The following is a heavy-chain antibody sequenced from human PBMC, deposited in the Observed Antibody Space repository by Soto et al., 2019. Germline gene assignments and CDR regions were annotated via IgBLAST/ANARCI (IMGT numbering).Heavy chain of an antibody. V-gene: IGHV3-15*07. J-gene: IGHJ4*02. D-gene: IGHD3-10*01. CDR2: IKSKTDGGTT. Sequence: EVQLVESGGDLAKPGGSLRLSCAVSGFTFSYAWMNWVRQAPGKGLEWVGRIKSKTDGGTTDYAAPGKGRVTISRDDSRNMVFLQMNSLGTEDTAVYDCATGRGDLPYWGQGTRVTISS. CDR3: ATGRGDLPY. CDR1: GFTFSYAW.